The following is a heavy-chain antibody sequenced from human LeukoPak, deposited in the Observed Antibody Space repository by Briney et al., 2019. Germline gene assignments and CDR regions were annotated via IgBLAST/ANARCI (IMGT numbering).Heavy chain of an antibody. V-gene: IGHV4-39*02. CDR1: GGSISSSSYY. J-gene: IGHJ6*03. CDR2: IYYTGST. D-gene: IGHD1-26*01. CDR3: ARDPYSGNYGNYYYYYMDV. Sequence: SETLSLTCTVSGGSISSSSYYWGWIRQPPGKGLEWIGSIYYTGSTYYNPSLKSRVTMSVDTSKNQFSLKLSSVTAADTAVYYCARDPYSGNYGNYYYYYMDVWGKGTTVTISS.